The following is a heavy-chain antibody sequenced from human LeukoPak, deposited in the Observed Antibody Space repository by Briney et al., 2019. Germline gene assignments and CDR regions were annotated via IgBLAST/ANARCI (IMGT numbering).Heavy chain of an antibody. CDR3: ARWWGFDP. CDR2: INHSGST. Sequence: SGTLSLTCAVYGGSFSGYYWSWIRQPPGKGLEWIGEINHSGSTNYNPSLKSRVTISVDTSNKQFSLKLTSVTAADTAVYYCARWWGFDPWGQGTLVTVSS. CDR1: GGSFSGYY. V-gene: IGHV4-34*01. D-gene: IGHD2-15*01. J-gene: IGHJ5*02.